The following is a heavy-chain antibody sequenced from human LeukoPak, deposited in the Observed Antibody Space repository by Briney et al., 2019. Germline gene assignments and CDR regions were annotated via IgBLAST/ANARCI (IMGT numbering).Heavy chain of an antibody. V-gene: IGHV1-46*01. Sequence: GASVKVSCKASGYTFTSYYMHWVRQAPGQGLEWMGIINPSGGSTSYAQKFQGRVTMTRDTSTSTVYMELSSLRSEDTAVYYRARVTDYVWGSSQYYFDYWGQGTLVTVSS. J-gene: IGHJ4*02. D-gene: IGHD3-16*01. CDR3: ARVTDYVWGSSQYYFDY. CDR1: GYTFTSYY. CDR2: INPSGGST.